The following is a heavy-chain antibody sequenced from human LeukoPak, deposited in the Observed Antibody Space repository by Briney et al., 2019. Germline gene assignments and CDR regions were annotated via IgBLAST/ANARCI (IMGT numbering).Heavy chain of an antibody. Sequence: GGSLRLSCAVSGFSFSGYYMNWVRQAPGKGLEWVSVIYGGGKTYYADSVKGRFTLSRDDSKNMLFLQMNSLRVEDTAVYYCARDQATMIRNGFDVWGQGTAVTVSS. J-gene: IGHJ6*02. D-gene: IGHD3-10*01. CDR3: ARDQATMIRNGFDV. CDR1: GFSFSGYY. CDR2: IYGGGKT. V-gene: IGHV3-53*01.